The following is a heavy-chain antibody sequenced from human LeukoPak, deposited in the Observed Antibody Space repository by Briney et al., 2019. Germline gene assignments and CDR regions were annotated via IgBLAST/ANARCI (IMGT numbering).Heavy chain of an antibody. CDR1: GFTFSSYW. V-gene: IGHV3-49*04. CDR2: IRSKAYGGTT. CDR3: TRIFRYYYYYYMDV. J-gene: IGHJ6*03. Sequence: GGSLRLSCAASGFTFSSYWMSWVRQAPGKGLEWVGFIRSKAYGGTTEYAASVKGRFTISRDDSKSIAYLQMNSLKTEDTAVYYCTRIFRYYYYYYMDVWGKGTTVTISS.